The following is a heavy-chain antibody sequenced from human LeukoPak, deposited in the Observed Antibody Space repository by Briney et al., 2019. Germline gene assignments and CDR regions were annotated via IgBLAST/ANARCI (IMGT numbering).Heavy chain of an antibody. D-gene: IGHD4-17*01. CDR1: GYTFTSSD. CDR3: AREVDDYGFMDY. Sequence: ASVRVSCKASGYTFTSSDVNRVRQATGQGLEWMGWMNPNTGNTGYAQKFQGRVSMTRNTSISTAYMELSSLRAEDTAVYYCAREVDDYGFMDYWGQGTLVTVSS. J-gene: IGHJ4*02. V-gene: IGHV1-8*01. CDR2: MNPNTGNT.